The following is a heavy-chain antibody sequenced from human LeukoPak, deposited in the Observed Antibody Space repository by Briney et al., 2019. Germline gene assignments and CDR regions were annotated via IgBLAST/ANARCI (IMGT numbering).Heavy chain of an antibody. CDR1: GGSISNGNFY. J-gene: IGHJ4*02. CDR2: IYYGGNT. D-gene: IGHD3-16*02. V-gene: IGHV4-39*07. Sequence: KSSETLSLTCTVSGGSISNGNFYWGWIRQPPGKGLEWIGHIYYGGNTYYNPSLKSRVTISVDTSKNQFFLNLDSVTAADTAVYYCARRRIIGYDYVWGSYRPYQTYYFDYWGQGTLVTVSS. CDR3: ARRRIIGYDYVWGSYRPYQTYYFDY.